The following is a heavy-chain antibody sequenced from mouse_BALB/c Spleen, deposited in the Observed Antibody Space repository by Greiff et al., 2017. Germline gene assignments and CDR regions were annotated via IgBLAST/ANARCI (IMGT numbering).Heavy chain of an antibody. CDR1: GFTFSSYG. CDR2: ISSGGSST. Sequence: EVQLVESGADLVKPGGSLTLSCAASGFTFSSYGMSWVRQTPDKRLEWVAIISSGGSSTYYPDSVKGRFTISRDNANNTMYLQMSSLKSEDTAMYYCSRHYYGSVYYYAMDYWGQGTSVTVSS. J-gene: IGHJ4*01. V-gene: IGHV5-6*01. D-gene: IGHD1-1*01. CDR3: SRHYYGSVYYYAMDY.